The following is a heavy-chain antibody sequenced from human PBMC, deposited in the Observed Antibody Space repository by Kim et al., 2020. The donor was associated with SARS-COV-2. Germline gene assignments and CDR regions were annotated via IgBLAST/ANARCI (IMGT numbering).Heavy chain of an antibody. D-gene: IGHD3-22*01. CDR3: ARAGITMIVVVAEFDY. V-gene: IGHV4-31*02. Sequence: LKSRVTISVDTSKNQFSLKLSSVTAADTAVYYCARAGITMIVVVAEFDYWGQGTLVTVSS. J-gene: IGHJ4*02.